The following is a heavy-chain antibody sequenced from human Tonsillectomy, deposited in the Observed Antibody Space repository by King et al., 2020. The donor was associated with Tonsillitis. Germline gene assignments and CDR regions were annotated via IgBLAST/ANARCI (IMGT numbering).Heavy chain of an antibody. Sequence: VQLVESGGGLVQPGGSLRLSCAASGFTFSSYSMTWVRQAPGKGLEWVSVISGSGGTTYYADPVKGRFTISRDNSKNTLYLQMNSLRAEDTTIYYCAKDRFCSSISCQADYWGQGTLVTVSS. CDR3: AKDRFCSSISCQADY. V-gene: IGHV3-23*04. D-gene: IGHD2-2*01. CDR2: ISGSGGTT. J-gene: IGHJ4*02. CDR1: GFTFSSYS.